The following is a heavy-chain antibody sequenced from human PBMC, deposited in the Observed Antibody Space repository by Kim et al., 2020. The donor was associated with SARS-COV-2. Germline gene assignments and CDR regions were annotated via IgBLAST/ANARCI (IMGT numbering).Heavy chain of an antibody. D-gene: IGHD6-19*01. V-gene: IGHV4-59*08. Sequence: TRVTISVDTSKNQFSLKLSSVTAADTAVYYCARQGYSSGWYQGIDWYFDLWGRGTLVTVSS. J-gene: IGHJ2*01. CDR3: ARQGYSSGWYQGIDWYFDL.